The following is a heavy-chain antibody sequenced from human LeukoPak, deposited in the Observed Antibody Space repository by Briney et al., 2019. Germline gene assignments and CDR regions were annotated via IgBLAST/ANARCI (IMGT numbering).Heavy chain of an antibody. D-gene: IGHD7-27*01. V-gene: IGHV3-74*01. CDR1: GFTFSDYW. CDR2: INSDESST. J-gene: IGHJ6*04. CDR3: ARCFWGSSYYGMDV. Sequence: PGGSLRLSCAASGFTFSDYWMHWVRQAPGKGLVWVSRINSDESSTTYADSVKGRFTISRDNAKNTLYLQVNSLRPEDTAMYYCARCFWGSSYYGMDVWGKGTTVTVSS.